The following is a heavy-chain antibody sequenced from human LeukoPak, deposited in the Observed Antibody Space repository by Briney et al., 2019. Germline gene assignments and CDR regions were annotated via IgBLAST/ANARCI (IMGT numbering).Heavy chain of an antibody. CDR2: IWFDGSNK. J-gene: IGHJ3*02. CDR1: GFTISSYG. D-gene: IGHD3-10*01. V-gene: IGHV3-33*06. Sequence: GRSLRLSCAASGFTISSYGMPWVRQAPGKGLEWVALIWFDGSNKYYADSVKGRFTISRDNSKNTLFLQMNSLRAEDTAVYYCAKGLNGYGSGSYSHLDAFDMWGQGTMVTISS. CDR3: AKGLNGYGSGSYSHLDAFDM.